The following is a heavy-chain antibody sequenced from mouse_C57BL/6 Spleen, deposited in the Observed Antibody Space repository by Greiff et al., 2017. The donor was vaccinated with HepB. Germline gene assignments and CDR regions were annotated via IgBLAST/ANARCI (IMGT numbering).Heavy chain of an antibody. Sequence: VKLQESGAELVRPGASVTLSCKASGYTFTDYEMHWVKQTPVHGLEWIGAIDPETGGTAYNQKFKGKAILTADKSSSTAYMELRSLTSEDSAVYYCTRGTYVPYYFDYWGQGTTLTVSS. CDR2: IDPETGGT. V-gene: IGHV1-15*01. J-gene: IGHJ2*01. D-gene: IGHD5-1*01. CDR1: GYTFTDYE. CDR3: TRGTYVPYYFDY.